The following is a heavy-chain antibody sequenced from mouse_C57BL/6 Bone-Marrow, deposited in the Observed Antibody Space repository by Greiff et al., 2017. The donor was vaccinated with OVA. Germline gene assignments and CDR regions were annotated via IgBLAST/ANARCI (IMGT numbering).Heavy chain of an antibody. Sequence: EVKLVESGGGLVQPKGSLKLSCAASGFSFNTYAMNWVRQAPGKGLEWVARIRSKSNNYATYYADSVKDRFTISRDDSESMLYLQMNNLKTEDTAMYYCVRQSEDYEGYYAMDYWGQGTSVTVSS. CDR1: GFSFNTYA. J-gene: IGHJ4*01. CDR2: IRSKSNNYAT. V-gene: IGHV10-1*01. D-gene: IGHD1-1*01. CDR3: VRQSEDYEGYYAMDY.